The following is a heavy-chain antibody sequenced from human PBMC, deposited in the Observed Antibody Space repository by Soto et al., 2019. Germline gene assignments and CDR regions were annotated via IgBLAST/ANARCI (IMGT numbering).Heavy chain of an antibody. D-gene: IGHD3-22*01. CDR2: ISAHTGSS. CDR3: ARAFFYQGSDSRGYSFEAVDF. J-gene: IGHJ3*01. V-gene: IGHV1-18*01. CDR1: GYTFTSSG. Sequence: QVQLVQSGAEVKKPGASVKVSCKASGYTFTSSGMSWVRQAPGQGLEWMGWISAHTGSSEYAQRFQGRVTMTTDRSTSTAYMELRSLRSDDTAVYYCARAFFYQGSDSRGYSFEAVDFWGPGTVVTVSS.